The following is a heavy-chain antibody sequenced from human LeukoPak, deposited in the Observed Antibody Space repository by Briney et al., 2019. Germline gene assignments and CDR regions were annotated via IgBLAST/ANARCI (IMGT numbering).Heavy chain of an antibody. J-gene: IGHJ4*02. D-gene: IGHD2-2*01. V-gene: IGHV3-33*01. Sequence: GGSLRLSCAASGFTFKNYGMHWVRQAPGKGLGWVVVIWYDGSNKYYADSVKGRFTISRDNSKNTLYLQMNSLRAEDTAVYYCVRGGCSSTSCYDGWGQGTLVTVSS. CDR3: VRGGCSSTSCYDG. CDR1: GFTFKNYG. CDR2: IWYDGSNK.